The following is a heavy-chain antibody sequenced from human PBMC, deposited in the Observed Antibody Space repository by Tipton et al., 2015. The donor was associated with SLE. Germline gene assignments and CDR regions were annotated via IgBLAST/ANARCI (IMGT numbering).Heavy chain of an antibody. V-gene: IGHV4-59*01. Sequence: TLSLTCTVSGGSIRSYYWSWIRQTPEKGLEWIASIYHSGSTNSGSTKYNPSLKSRVTISVDTSKNQFSLKLSSVTAADTAVYYCARGSSSWTVFDNWGQGTLVTVSS. CDR3: ARGSSSWTVFDN. J-gene: IGHJ4*02. CDR1: GGSIRSYY. D-gene: IGHD6-13*01. CDR2: IYHSGSTNSGST.